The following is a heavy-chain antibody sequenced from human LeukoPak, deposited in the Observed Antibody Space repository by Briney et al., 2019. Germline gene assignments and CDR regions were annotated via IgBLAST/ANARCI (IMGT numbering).Heavy chain of an antibody. CDR1: GGSFSGYY. V-gene: IGHV4-34*01. CDR3: ARGPATDIVLMVYAMSRHFDY. Sequence: PSETLSLTCAVYGGSFSGYYWSWIRQPPGKGLEWIGEINHSGSTNYNPSLKSRVTISVDTSKNQFSLKLSSVTAADTVVYYCARGPATDIVLMVYAMSRHFDYWGQGTLVTVSS. J-gene: IGHJ4*02. D-gene: IGHD2-8*01. CDR2: INHSGST.